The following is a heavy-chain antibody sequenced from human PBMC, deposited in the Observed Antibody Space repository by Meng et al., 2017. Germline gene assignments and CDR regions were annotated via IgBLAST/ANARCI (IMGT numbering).Heavy chain of an antibody. J-gene: IGHJ4*02. V-gene: IGHV1-46*01. CDR3: ARASDSSGYYVALGY. D-gene: IGHD3-22*01. Sequence: ASVKVSCKASGYTFTSYYMHWVRQAPGQGLEWMGIINPSGGSTSYAQKFQGRVTMTRDTSTRTVYMGLSSLRSEDTAVYYCARASDSSGYYVALGYWGQGTQVTVSS. CDR1: GYTFTSYY. CDR2: INPSGGST.